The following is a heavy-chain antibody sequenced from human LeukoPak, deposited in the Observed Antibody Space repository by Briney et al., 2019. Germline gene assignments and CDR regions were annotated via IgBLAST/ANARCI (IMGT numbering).Heavy chain of an antibody. CDR2: TYYRSKWDY. J-gene: IGHJ4*02. Sequence: SQTLSLTCVICGDNVPSNRAGWHWIRQSPSRGLEWLGRTYYRSKWDYDYAVSVKRRITINPDTSKNQFSLQLNSVTPEDTAVYYCAREVKRHFDYWGQGILVTVSS. CDR3: AREVKRHFDY. D-gene: IGHD4-11*01. V-gene: IGHV6-1*01. CDR1: GDNVPSNRAG.